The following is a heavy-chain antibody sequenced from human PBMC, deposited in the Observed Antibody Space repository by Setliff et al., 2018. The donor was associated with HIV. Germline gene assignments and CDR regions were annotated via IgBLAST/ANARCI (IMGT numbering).Heavy chain of an antibody. V-gene: IGHV3-48*03. CDR3: ARGTVGATFLHNDY. Sequence: GGSLRLSCAASGFTFSSSEMNWVRQAPGKGLEWVSYISRSGSTIHYADSVKGRFTISRDNAKNSLYLQMNSLRAEDTAVYYCARGTVGATFLHNDYWGQGTLVTVSS. D-gene: IGHD1-26*01. J-gene: IGHJ4*02. CDR2: ISRSGSTI. CDR1: GFTFSSSE.